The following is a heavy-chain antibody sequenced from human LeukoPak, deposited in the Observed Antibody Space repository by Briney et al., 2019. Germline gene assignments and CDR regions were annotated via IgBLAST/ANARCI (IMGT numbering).Heavy chain of an antibody. D-gene: IGHD3-10*01. Sequence: ASVKVSCKTFGYTFSNYYIHWVRQAPGQGLEWVGQINPRDGTTAYAPKFQGRLTITRGTSTTTVYLDLGSQTFDDTGIYYCARDSGWSNYDCWGQGALVTVSS. CDR3: ARDSGWSNYDC. J-gene: IGHJ4*02. CDR2: INPRDGTT. CDR1: GYTFSNYY. V-gene: IGHV1-46*01.